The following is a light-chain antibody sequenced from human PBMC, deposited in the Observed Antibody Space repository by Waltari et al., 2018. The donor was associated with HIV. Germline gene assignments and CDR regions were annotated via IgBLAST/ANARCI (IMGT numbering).Light chain of an antibody. V-gene: IGKV1-17*01. CDR1: QGIKND. CDR2: TAS. Sequence: DIQMTQSPSSLSASVGHRVTITCRASQGIKNDLAWYQQKPGKAPKRLIYTASNLQSGVPSRFRGSGSGTQFTLTISSLQPEDVATYYCLHHTTYSGTFGQGTKVEIK. CDR3: LHHTTYSGT. J-gene: IGKJ1*01.